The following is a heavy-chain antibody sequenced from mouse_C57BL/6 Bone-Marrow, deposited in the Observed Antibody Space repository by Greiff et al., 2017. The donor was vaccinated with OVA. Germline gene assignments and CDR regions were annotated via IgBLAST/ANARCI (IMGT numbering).Heavy chain of an antibody. D-gene: IGHD2-4*01. CDR1: GYTFTSYW. J-gene: IGHJ3*01. CDR2: INPSSGYT. CDR3: ARLGPYYDYDGWFAY. Sequence: QVQLQQSGAELAKPGASVKLSCKASGYTFTSYWMHWVKQRPGQGLEWIGYINPSSGYTKYNQKFKDKATLTAEKSSSTAYMQLSSLTYDDSAVYYCARLGPYYDYDGWFAYWGQGTLVTVSA. V-gene: IGHV1-7*01.